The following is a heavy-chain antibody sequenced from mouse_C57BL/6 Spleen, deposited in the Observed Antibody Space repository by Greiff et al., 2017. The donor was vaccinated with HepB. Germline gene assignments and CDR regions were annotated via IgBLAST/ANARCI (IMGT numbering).Heavy chain of an antibody. CDR3: ARSSGGSSLYYAMDY. J-gene: IGHJ4*01. CDR2: IYPGSGNT. CDR1: GYSFTSYY. Sequence: QVQLQQSGPELVKPGASVKISCKASGYSFTSYYIHWVKQRPGQGLEWIGWIYPGSGNTKYNEKFKGKATLTADTSSSTAYMQLSSLTSEDSAVYYCARSSGGSSLYYAMDYWGQGTSVTVSS. D-gene: IGHD1-1*01. V-gene: IGHV1-66*01.